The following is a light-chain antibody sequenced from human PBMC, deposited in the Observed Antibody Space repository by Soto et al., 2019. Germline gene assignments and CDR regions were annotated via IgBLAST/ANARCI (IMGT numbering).Light chain of an antibody. Sequence: EIVFTQSPATLSLSPGERATLSCRASQSVSSYLAWYQQKPGQAPRLLIYDASNRATGIPARFSGSGSGTGFTLTISSLEPEDFAVYYCQQRSNWPALTFGGGTKVDIK. CDR3: QQRSNWPALT. CDR2: DAS. V-gene: IGKV3-11*01. CDR1: QSVSSY. J-gene: IGKJ4*01.